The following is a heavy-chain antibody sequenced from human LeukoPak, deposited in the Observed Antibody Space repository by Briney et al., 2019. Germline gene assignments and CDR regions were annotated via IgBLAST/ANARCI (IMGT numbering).Heavy chain of an antibody. J-gene: IGHJ4*02. Sequence: PSETLSLTCTVSGGSISSSSYYWSWIRQPAGKGLEWIGRIYTSGHADYNPSLNSRVTMSVDTSKNQFSLKLISVTAADTAVYYCARGPPPDFDYWGQGTLVTVSS. CDR3: ARGPPPDFDY. CDR1: GGSISSSSYY. V-gene: IGHV4-61*02. CDR2: IYTSGHA.